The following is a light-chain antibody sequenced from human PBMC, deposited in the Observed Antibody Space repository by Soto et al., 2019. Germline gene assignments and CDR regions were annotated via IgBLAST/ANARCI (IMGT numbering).Light chain of an antibody. CDR3: QQRSNWPLT. CDR1: QSVSSY. CDR2: DTS. Sequence: EIVLTQSPATLSLSPGERATLSCRDSQSVSSYLAWYQQKPGQAPRLLIYDTSNRATGIPARFSGSGSGTDFTLTISSLEPEDFAVYYCQQRSNWPLTFGGGTKVEI. J-gene: IGKJ4*01. V-gene: IGKV3-11*01.